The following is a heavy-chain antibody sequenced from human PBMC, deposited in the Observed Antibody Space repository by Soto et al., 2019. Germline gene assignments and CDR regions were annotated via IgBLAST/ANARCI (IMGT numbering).Heavy chain of an antibody. V-gene: IGHV3-21*01. Sequence: GSLRLSCAASGFTFSSYSMNWVRQAPGKGLEWVSSISSSSSYIYYADSVKGRFTISRDNAKNSLYLQMNSLRAEDTAVYYCARDGAVAQYYYGMDVWGQGTTVTVSS. CDR3: ARDGAVAQYYYGMDV. CDR2: ISSSSSYI. D-gene: IGHD6-19*01. CDR1: GFTFSSYS. J-gene: IGHJ6*02.